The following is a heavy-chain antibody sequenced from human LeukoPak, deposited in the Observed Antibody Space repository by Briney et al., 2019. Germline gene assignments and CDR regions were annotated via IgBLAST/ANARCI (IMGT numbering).Heavy chain of an antibody. V-gene: IGHV3-23*01. CDR2: ISGSGGST. D-gene: IGHD3-22*01. CDR1: GFTFSSYA. CDR3: AKDTYADYYDSSGYYLTFDY. J-gene: IGHJ4*02. Sequence: GGSLRLSCAASGFTFSSYAMSWVRQAPGKGLEWVSAISGSGGSTYYADSVKGRFTISRDNSKNTLYLQMNSLRAEDTAVYYCAKDTYADYYDSSGYYLTFDYWGQGTLVTVSS.